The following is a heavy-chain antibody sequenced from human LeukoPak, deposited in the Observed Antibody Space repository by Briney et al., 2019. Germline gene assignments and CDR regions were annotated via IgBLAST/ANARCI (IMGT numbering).Heavy chain of an antibody. V-gene: IGHV3-33*01. Sequence: PGGSLRLSCAVSGFTFSNYGMHWVRQAPGKGLEWVALIWFDGSNKYYADSVEGRFTISRDNSKNTLYLQMNSLRAEDTAVYYCARSYYYDSSHSVDYWGQGTLVTVSS. CDR3: ARSYYYDSSHSVDY. CDR1: GFTFSNYG. J-gene: IGHJ4*02. D-gene: IGHD3-22*01. CDR2: IWFDGSNK.